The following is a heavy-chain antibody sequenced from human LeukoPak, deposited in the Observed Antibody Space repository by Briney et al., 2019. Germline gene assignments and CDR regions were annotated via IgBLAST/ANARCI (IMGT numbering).Heavy chain of an antibody. CDR2: ISTYDGDT. J-gene: IGHJ3*02. CDR3: AREIGQLGGAFDI. D-gene: IGHD7-27*01. V-gene: IGHV1-18*01. CDR1: GYTFKTYA. Sequence: GDSLKVSCKASGYTFKTYAVSWVRQAPGQGLEWMGWISTYDGDTKYSQNFQDRVTLTTDTSTTTAYMELRSLRSDDTAVYYCAREIGQLGGAFDIWGQGTLVT.